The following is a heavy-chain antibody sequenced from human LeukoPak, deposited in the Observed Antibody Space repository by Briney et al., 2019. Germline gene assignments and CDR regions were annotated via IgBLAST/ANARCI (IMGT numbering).Heavy chain of an antibody. J-gene: IGHJ4*02. CDR1: GGSFSGYY. V-gene: IGHV4-34*01. CDR3: ASGSPFNWNYEY. D-gene: IGHD1-7*01. CDR2: INHSGST. Sequence: SETLSLTCAVYGGSFSGYYWSWIRQPPGKGLEWIGEINHSGSTNYNPSLKSRVTISVDTSKNQFSLKLSSVTAADTAVYYCASGSPFNWNYEYWGQGTLVTVSS.